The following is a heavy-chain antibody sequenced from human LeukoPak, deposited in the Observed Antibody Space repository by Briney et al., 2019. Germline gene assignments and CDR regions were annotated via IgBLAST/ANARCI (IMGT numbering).Heavy chain of an antibody. Sequence: GGSLRLSCAASGFIFSSYVMSWVRQAPGKGLEWVSSFSGSGGSTYYADSVKGRFTISRDNSKNTLHLQMNSLRAEDTAVYYCAKGNGVWVAELIFGDAFDVWGQGTLVTVSS. CDR1: GFIFSSYV. J-gene: IGHJ3*01. D-gene: IGHD3-10*01. CDR3: AKGNGVWVAELIFGDAFDV. V-gene: IGHV3-23*01. CDR2: FSGSGGST.